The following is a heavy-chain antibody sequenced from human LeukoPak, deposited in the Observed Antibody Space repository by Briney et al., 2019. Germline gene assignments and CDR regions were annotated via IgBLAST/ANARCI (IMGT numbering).Heavy chain of an antibody. CDR2: IKQDGSEK. D-gene: IGHD2-15*01. CDR1: GFTFSSYW. J-gene: IGHJ4*02. CDR3: ARDRHSYCSGGSCYSGFDY. V-gene: IGHV3-7*01. Sequence: GGSLRLSCAASGFTFSSYWMSWVRQAPGKWLAWVANIKQDGSEKYYVDSVKGRFTISRDNAKNSLYLQMNSLRAEDTAVYYCARDRHSYCSGGSCYSGFDYWGQGTLVTVSS.